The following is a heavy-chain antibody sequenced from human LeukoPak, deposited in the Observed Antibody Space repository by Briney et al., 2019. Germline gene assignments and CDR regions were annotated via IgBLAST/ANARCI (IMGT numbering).Heavy chain of an antibody. CDR1: GFTFSSYA. CDR2: IKQDGSEK. J-gene: IGHJ4*02. Sequence: PGGSLRLSCAASGFTFSSYAMSWVRQAPGKGLEWVANIKQDGSEKYYVDSVKGRFTISRDNAKNSLYLQMNSLRAEDTAVYYCARDRKAVAGKLDYWGQGTLVTVSS. V-gene: IGHV3-7*01. D-gene: IGHD6-19*01. CDR3: ARDRKAVAGKLDY.